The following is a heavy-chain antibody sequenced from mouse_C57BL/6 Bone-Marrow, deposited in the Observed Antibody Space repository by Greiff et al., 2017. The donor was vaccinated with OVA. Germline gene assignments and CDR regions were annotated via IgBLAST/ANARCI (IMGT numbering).Heavy chain of an antibody. J-gene: IGHJ2*01. CDR3: ARGSESRTHPYYFDY. D-gene: IGHD6-1*01. CDR2: INPSNGGT. Sequence: QVQLQQPGTELVKPGASVKLSCKASGYTFTSYWMHWVKQRPGQGLEWIGNINPSNGGTNYNEKFKSKATLTVAKSSSTAYMPLSSLTSEASAIDKYARGSESRTHPYYFDYWGKGTTLTVSS. CDR1: GYTFTSYW. V-gene: IGHV1-53*01.